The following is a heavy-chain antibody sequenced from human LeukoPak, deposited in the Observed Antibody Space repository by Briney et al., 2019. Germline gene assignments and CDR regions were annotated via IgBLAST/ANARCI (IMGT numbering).Heavy chain of an antibody. CDR3: ARAGKSRRGYSGYGSYSYYYYMDV. CDR1: GYTFSSYY. Sequence: ASVKVSCKASGYTFSSYYIHWVRQARGQGLEWMGIINPSGGWTTYAQKFQGRVTMTRDMPTSTVYMELRSLRSDDRAVYYCARAGKSRRGYSGYGSYSYYYYMDVWGKGTTVTVSS. CDR2: INPSGGWT. J-gene: IGHJ6*03. V-gene: IGHV1-46*01. D-gene: IGHD5-12*01.